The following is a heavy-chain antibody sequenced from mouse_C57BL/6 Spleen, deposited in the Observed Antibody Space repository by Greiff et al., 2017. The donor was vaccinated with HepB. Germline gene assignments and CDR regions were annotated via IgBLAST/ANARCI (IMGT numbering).Heavy chain of an antibody. V-gene: IGHV1-4*01. J-gene: IGHJ4*01. CDR1: GYTFTSYT. CDR2: INPSSGYT. Sequence: QVQLKQSGAELARPGASVKMSCKASGYTFTSYTMHWVKQRPGQGLEWIGYINPSSGYTKYNQKFKDKATLTADKSSSTAYMQLSSLTSEDSAVYYCARGYYGAMDYWGQGTSGTVSS. D-gene: IGHD1-1*01. CDR3: ARGYYGAMDY.